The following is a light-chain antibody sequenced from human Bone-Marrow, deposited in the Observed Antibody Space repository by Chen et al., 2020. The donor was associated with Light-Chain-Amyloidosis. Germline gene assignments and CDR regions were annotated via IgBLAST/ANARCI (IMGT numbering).Light chain of an antibody. V-gene: IGKV4-1*01. CDR1: QNVLYSSNNKTY. CDR2: WTS. Sequence: DIVMTKSPDSLAGALGERATITCKSSQNVLYSSNNKTYLAWYQQRPGQPLKLLIYWTSTREFGVPDRFRGSGSGTDFTLTISSLQAEDVAVYCCQQYYSSPWTFGQGTRVEIK. J-gene: IGKJ1*01. CDR3: QQYYSSPWT.